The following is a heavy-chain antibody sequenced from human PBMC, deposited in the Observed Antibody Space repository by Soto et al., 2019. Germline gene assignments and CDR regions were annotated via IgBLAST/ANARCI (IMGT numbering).Heavy chain of an antibody. CDR3: ARRLYYDSSGFEGGGMDV. CDR1: GFTFSSYA. D-gene: IGHD3-22*01. J-gene: IGHJ6*02. V-gene: IGHV3-30-3*01. Sequence: GGSLRLSCAASGFTFSSYAMHWVRQAPGKGLEWVAVISYDGSNKYYADSVKGRFTISRDNSKNTLYLQMNSLRAEDTAVYYCARRLYYDSSGFEGGGMDVWGQGTTVTVSS. CDR2: ISYDGSNK.